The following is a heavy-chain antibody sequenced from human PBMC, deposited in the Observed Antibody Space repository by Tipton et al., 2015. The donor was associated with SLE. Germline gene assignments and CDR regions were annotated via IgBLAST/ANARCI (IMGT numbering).Heavy chain of an antibody. Sequence: TLSLTCTVSGGPISTGGHYWRWSRQAPGKGLEWIREINHSGNSNYNPSLKSRVTISVDTSKNQFSLKLRSVTAADTALYYCARQIYDTSSGGANWFDPWGQGTLVTVSS. V-gene: IGHV4-39*01. D-gene: IGHD6-6*01. CDR1: GGPISTGGHY. CDR2: INHSGNS. J-gene: IGHJ5*02. CDR3: ARQIYDTSSGGANWFDP.